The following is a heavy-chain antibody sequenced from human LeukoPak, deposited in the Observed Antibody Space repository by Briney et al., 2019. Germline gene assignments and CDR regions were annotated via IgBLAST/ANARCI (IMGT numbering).Heavy chain of an antibody. CDR2: IYHSGST. V-gene: IGHV4-30-2*01. D-gene: IGHD6-6*01. J-gene: IGHJ5*02. CDR3: ARGKFDSSSSFWFDP. Sequence: PSQTLSLTCAVSGGSISSGGYSWSWIRQPPGKGLEWIGYIYHSGSTYYNPSLKSRVTISVDRSKNQFSLKLSSVTAADTAVYYCARGKFDSSSSFWFDPWGQGTLVTVSS. CDR1: GGSISSGGYS.